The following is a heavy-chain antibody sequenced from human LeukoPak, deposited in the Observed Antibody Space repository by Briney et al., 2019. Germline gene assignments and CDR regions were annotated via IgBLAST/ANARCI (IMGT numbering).Heavy chain of an antibody. CDR2: INSDGSEG. D-gene: IGHD6-6*01. Sequence: GGSLRLSCAVSGFTFSGFWMSWSRQAPGKGLEWVASINSDGSEGYYADVVKGRFTIFRDNAKNSLYLQINSLRAEDTAVYYCARSSYSSSSSVWGQGTMVTVSS. CDR3: ARSSYSSSSSV. CDR1: GFTFSGFW. V-gene: IGHV3-7*03. J-gene: IGHJ3*01.